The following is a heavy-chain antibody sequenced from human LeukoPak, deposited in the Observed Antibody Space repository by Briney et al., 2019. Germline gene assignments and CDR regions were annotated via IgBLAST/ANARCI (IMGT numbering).Heavy chain of an antibody. Sequence: PSETLSLTCTVSGGSISGYYWTWIRQPPGKGPEWIGHIYYSGSTNYNPSLKSRVTISLDTSKNQFSLKLSSVTAADTAVYYCARLGGFNDYWGQGTLVTVSS. J-gene: IGHJ4*02. D-gene: IGHD2-15*01. CDR1: GGSISGYY. V-gene: IGHV4-59*08. CDR3: ARLGGFNDY. CDR2: IYYSGST.